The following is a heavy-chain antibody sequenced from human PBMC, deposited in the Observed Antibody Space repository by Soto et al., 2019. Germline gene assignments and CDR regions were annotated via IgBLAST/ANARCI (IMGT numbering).Heavy chain of an antibody. J-gene: IGHJ4*02. Sequence: WESLSLTCAASGDSISSDDHWSVSQHPPGKGVEWVASIYHSGTTYYNPSVKSRVTISVDTSKNQFSLRLNSVTAADTAMYYWPRPDSVGYYPYFGQGTMVTVSS. V-gene: IGHV4-38-2*01. CDR2: IYHSGTT. CDR3: PRPDSVGYYPY. D-gene: IGHD3-3*01. CDR1: GDSISSDDH.